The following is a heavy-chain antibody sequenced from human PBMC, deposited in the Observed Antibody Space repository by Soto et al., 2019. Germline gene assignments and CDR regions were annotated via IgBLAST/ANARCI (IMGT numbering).Heavy chain of an antibody. CDR3: ARAPYSSSWSPFDP. D-gene: IGHD6-13*01. CDR1: GFTVSSNY. Sequence: EVQLVESGGGLVQPGGSLRLSCASSGFTVSSNYMSWVRQAPGNGLEWFSVVHSGGNTYYADSVKGRFTVSRDISKNTLYLQMNSLRAEDTAVYYCARAPYSSSWSPFDPWGQGTLVTVSS. J-gene: IGHJ5*02. CDR2: VHSGGNT. V-gene: IGHV3-66*01.